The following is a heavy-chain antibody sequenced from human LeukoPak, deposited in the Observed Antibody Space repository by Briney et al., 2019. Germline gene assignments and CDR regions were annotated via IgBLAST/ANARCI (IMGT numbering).Heavy chain of an antibody. D-gene: IGHD4-11*01. CDR1: GHSLTDLS. CDR3: VAEVIEVTMGDY. J-gene: IGHJ4*02. CDR2: FDIEDAET. Sequence: ASVKVSCKVSGHSLTDLSIHWVRQAPGKGLEWMGGFDIEDAETIYGQEFEGRVIMTEDTATETAYMELSSLKYEDTAGYYCVAEVIEVTMGDYWGQGTLVTVSS. V-gene: IGHV1-24*01.